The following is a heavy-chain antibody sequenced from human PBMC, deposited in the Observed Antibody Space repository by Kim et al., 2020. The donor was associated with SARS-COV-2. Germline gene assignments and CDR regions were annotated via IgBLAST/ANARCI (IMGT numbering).Heavy chain of an antibody. J-gene: IGHJ6*02. CDR3: AKDGRTLWWVGYYYYYGMDV. CDR1: GFTFSSYA. V-gene: IGHV3-33*06. CDR2: IWYDGSNK. D-gene: IGHD2-8*02. Sequence: GGSLRLSCAASGFTFSSYAMHWVRQAPGKGLEWVAVIWYDGSNKYYADSVKGRFTISRDNSKNTLYLQMNSLRAEDTAVYYCAKDGRTLWWVGYYYYYGMDVWGQGTTVTVSS.